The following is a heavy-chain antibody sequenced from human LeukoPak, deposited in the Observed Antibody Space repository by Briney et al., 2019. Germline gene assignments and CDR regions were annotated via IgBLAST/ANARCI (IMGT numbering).Heavy chain of an antibody. CDR3: AREIVVVPAATFDY. Sequence: SGGSLRLSCAASGFTFSSYAMHWVRQAPGKGLEWVAVISYDGSNKYSADSVKGRFTISRDNSKNTLYLQMNSLRAEDTAVYYCAREIVVVPAATFDYWGQGTLVTVSS. V-gene: IGHV3-30-3*01. J-gene: IGHJ4*02. D-gene: IGHD2-2*01. CDR2: ISYDGSNK. CDR1: GFTFSSYA.